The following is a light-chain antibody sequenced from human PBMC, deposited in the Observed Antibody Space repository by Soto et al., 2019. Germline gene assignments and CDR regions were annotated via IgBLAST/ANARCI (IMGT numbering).Light chain of an antibody. CDR3: QQYNNWPRT. J-gene: IGKJ1*01. CDR2: GAS. CDR1: QSVSNAY. V-gene: IGKV3-20*01. Sequence: EIVLTQSPGTLSLSPGERATLSCRASQSVSNAYLAWYQQKPGQAPRLLISGASRRATGIPDRFSGSGSGTDFTLTISSLQSEDFAVYYCQQYNNWPRTFGQGTKVEIK.